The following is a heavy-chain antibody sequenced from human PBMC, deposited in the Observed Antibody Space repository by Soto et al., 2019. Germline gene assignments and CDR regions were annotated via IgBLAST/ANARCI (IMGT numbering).Heavy chain of an antibody. Sequence: PSETLSLTCSVSGDSISRIDYYWTWIRQHPEKGLEWIGNIYFRGNTYYSPSLESRLTISVDTSKNQFSLKLTSVTAADTAVYYFARVGGSYDSGGYLIRGAFDIWGQGTMVTVSS. CDR1: GDSISRIDYY. J-gene: IGHJ3*02. CDR3: ARVGGSYDSGGYLIRGAFDI. CDR2: IYFRGNT. V-gene: IGHV4-31*03. D-gene: IGHD3-22*01.